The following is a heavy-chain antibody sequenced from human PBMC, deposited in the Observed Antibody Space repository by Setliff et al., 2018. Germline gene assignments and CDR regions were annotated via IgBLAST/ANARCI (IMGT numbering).Heavy chain of an antibody. CDR2: ISGSGGST. CDR1: GFTFSSYA. CDR3: AKVSSRGSSWYDPEYYFDY. J-gene: IGHJ4*02. D-gene: IGHD6-13*01. Sequence: GGSLRLSCAASGFTFSSYAMSWVRQAPGKGLEWVSAISGSGGSTYYADSVKGRFTISRDNSKNTLYLQMNSLRAEDTAVYYCAKVSSRGSSWYDPEYYFDYWGQGTLVTVS. V-gene: IGHV3-23*01.